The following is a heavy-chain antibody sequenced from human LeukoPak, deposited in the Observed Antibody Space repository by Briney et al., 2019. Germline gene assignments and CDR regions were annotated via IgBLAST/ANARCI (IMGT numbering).Heavy chain of an antibody. Sequence: ASVKVSCKASGYTFTGYYMHWVRQAPGQGLEWMGWINPNSGGTNYAQKFQGRVTISVDMSKNQFSLKLSSVTAADTAVYYCARSLGVRGYYYYGMDVWGQGTTVTVSS. J-gene: IGHJ6*02. V-gene: IGHV1-2*02. D-gene: IGHD3-10*01. CDR1: GYTFTGYY. CDR2: INPNSGGT. CDR3: ARSLGVRGYYYYGMDV.